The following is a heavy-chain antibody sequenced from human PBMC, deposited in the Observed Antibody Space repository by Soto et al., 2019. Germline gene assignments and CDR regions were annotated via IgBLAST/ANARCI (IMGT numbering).Heavy chain of an antibody. D-gene: IGHD6-6*01. CDR1: GGSINSYY. CDR2: IYYSGST. Sequence: SETLSLTCIVSGGSINSYYWSWIRQPPGKGLEWIGYIYYSGSTNYNPSLKSRVTISVDTSKNQFSLKLTSVTAADTAVYYCARGDGSSLFFDYWGQGTLVTVSS. J-gene: IGHJ4*02. V-gene: IGHV4-59*01. CDR3: ARGDGSSLFFDY.